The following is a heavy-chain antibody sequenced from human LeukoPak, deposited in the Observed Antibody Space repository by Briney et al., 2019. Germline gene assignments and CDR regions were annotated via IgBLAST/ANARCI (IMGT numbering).Heavy chain of an antibody. D-gene: IGHD1-26*01. CDR3: TRHMGATFDTHDY. CDR2: IRSKANSYAT. J-gene: IGHJ4*02. CDR1: GFTFSGSA. V-gene: IGHV3-73*01. Sequence: GGSLRLSCAASGFTFSGSAMQWVRQASGKGLEWVGRIRSKANSYATAYAASVKGRFTMSRDDSKNTAYLQMNSLKTEDTAVYYCTRHMGATFDTHDYWGQGALVTVSS.